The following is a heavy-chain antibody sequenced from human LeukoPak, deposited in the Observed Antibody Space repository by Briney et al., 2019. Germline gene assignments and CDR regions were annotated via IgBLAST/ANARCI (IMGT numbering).Heavy chain of an antibody. Sequence: PSETLSLTCAGYGGSFSGYYWSWIRQPPGKGLEWIGEINHSGSTNYNPSLKSRVTISVDTSKNQFSLKLSSVTAADTAVYYCARGSSSPDSFVYYYGMDVWGQGTTVTVSS. J-gene: IGHJ6*02. V-gene: IGHV4-34*01. D-gene: IGHD6-13*01. CDR2: INHSGST. CDR1: GGSFSGYY. CDR3: ARGSSSPDSFVYYYGMDV.